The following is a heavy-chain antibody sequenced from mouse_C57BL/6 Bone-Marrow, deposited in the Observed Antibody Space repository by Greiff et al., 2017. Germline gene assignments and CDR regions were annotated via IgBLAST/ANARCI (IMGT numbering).Heavy chain of an antibody. Sequence: QVQLQQPGAELVMPGASVKLSCKASGYTFTSYWMHWVKQRPGQGLEWIGEIDPSDSYTNYNQKFKGKSTLTVDKSSSTAYMQLSSLTSEDSAVYYCAREYYTWFAYWGQGTPVTVSA. CDR1: GYTFTSYW. J-gene: IGHJ3*01. D-gene: IGHD2-12*01. CDR3: AREYYTWFAY. V-gene: IGHV1-69*01. CDR2: IDPSDSYT.